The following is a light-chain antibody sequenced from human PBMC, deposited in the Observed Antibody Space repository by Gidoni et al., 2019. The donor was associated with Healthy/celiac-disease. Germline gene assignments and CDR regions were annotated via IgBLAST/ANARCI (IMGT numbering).Light chain of an antibody. CDR1: QSVSSSY. Sequence: EIVLTQSPGTLSLSQGERATLSCRASQSVSSSYLAWYQQKPGQAPRLLIYGASSRATGIPDRFSGSGSGTDFTLTISRLGPEDFAVYYCQQYGSSRTFGQGTKVEIK. V-gene: IGKV3-20*01. CDR3: QQYGSSRT. J-gene: IGKJ1*01. CDR2: GAS.